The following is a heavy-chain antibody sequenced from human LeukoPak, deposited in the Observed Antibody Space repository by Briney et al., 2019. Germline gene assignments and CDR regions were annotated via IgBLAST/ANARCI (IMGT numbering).Heavy chain of an antibody. D-gene: IGHD6-13*01. CDR3: ASGSAVAAAGDY. Sequence: SETLSLTCTVSGGSISSNYWNWIRQPPGKGLEWIGYIYYSGSTNYNPSLKSRVTISVDTSKNQLSLRLSSVTAADTAVYYCASGSAVAAAGDYWGQGTLVTVSS. CDR2: IYYSGST. CDR1: GGSISSNY. J-gene: IGHJ4*02. V-gene: IGHV4-59*01.